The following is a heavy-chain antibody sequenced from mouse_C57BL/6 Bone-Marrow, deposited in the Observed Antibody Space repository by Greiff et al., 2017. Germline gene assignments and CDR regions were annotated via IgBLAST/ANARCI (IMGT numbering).Heavy chain of an antibody. CDR1: GFTFSDYG. CDR3: ARRGTTVVGGFDY. CDR2: ISSGSSTI. D-gene: IGHD1-1*01. V-gene: IGHV5-17*01. Sequence: EVQRVESGGGLVKPGGSLKLSCAASGFTFSDYGMHWVRQAPEKGLEWVAYISSGSSTIYYADTVKGRFTISRENAKNTLFLQMTSLRSEETAMYYCARRGTTVVGGFDYWGQGTTLTVSS. J-gene: IGHJ2*01.